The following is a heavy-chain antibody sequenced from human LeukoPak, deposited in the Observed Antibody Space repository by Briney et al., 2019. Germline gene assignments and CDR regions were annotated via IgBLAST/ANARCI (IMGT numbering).Heavy chain of an antibody. V-gene: IGHV3-74*01. CDR2: INSDGSST. J-gene: IGHJ4*02. D-gene: IGHD3-22*01. CDR1: GFTFSSYW. Sequence: GGSLRLSCAASGFTFSSYWMHWVRQAPGKGLVWVSRINSDGSSTYYADSVKGRFTISRDNSKNTLYLQMNSLRAEDTAVYYCASEVFLPYDSSGYYGYWGQGTLVTVS. CDR3: ASEVFLPYDSSGYYGY.